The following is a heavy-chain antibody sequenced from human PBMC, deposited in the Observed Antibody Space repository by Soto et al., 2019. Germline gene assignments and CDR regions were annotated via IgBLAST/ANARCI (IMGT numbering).Heavy chain of an antibody. CDR2: ITSSGKFT. V-gene: IGHV3-11*06. CDR1: GFSFSDYY. Sequence: GGSLRLSCAASGFSFSDYYMSWIRQAPGKTLEYISYITSSGKFTHHADSVKGRLTISRDNAKNSVFLQMNSLRVDDTGIYYCARFSAAGRVFDYWGQGTPVTVSS. D-gene: IGHD6-13*01. CDR3: ARFSAAGRVFDY. J-gene: IGHJ4*02.